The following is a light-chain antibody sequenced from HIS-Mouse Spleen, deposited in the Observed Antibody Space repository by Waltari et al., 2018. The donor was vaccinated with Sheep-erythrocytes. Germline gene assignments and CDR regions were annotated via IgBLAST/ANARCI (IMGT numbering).Light chain of an antibody. Sequence: SYELTQPPSVSVSPGQTASITCPGDKLGDKYARWYQQKPGQSPVLVIYQDSKRPSGIPERFSGSNSGNTATLTISGTQAMDEADYYCQAWDSSTEVFGGGTKLTVL. CDR3: QAWDSSTEV. CDR2: QDS. J-gene: IGLJ2*01. CDR1: KLGDKY. V-gene: IGLV3-1*01.